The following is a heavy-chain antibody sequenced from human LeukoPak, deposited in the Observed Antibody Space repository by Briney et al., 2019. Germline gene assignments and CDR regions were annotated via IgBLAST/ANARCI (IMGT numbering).Heavy chain of an antibody. V-gene: IGHV4-34*01. CDR3: ARWGGSRPLDY. CDR1: GGSFSGYY. Sequence: SETLSLTCAVYGGSFSGYYWSWIRQPPGKGLEWIGEINHSGSTNYNPSLKSRVTISVDTSKNQFSLKLSSVTAADTAVYYCARWGGSRPLDYWGQGTLVTVSS. D-gene: IGHD2-15*01. J-gene: IGHJ4*02. CDR2: INHSGST.